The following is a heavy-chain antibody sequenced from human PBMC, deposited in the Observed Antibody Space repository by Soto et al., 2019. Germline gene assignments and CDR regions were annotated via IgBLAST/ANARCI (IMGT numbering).Heavy chain of an antibody. V-gene: IGHV3-33*01. D-gene: IGHD2-2*03. Sequence: GSLRLSCAASGFPFSNYVVHWVRQAPGKGLEWVAVIWYDGSNKYYADSVKGRFTISRDNSNNTLYLQMISLRAEDTAVYYCARDLAGYCSGTSCPIGYWGQGTLVTVSS. CDR3: ARDLAGYCSGTSCPIGY. J-gene: IGHJ4*02. CDR1: GFPFSNYV. CDR2: IWYDGSNK.